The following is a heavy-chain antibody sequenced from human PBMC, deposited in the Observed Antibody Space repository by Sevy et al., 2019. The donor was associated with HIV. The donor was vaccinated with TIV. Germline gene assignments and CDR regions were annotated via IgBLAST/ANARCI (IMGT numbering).Heavy chain of an antibody. CDR1: ECTVSSNY. CDR2: IYSGGST. J-gene: IGHJ6*02. CDR3: AREDIVLGEGNYYGMDV. D-gene: IGHD2-15*01. Sequence: GGSLRLSCAASECTVSSNYMSWVRQAPGKGLEWVSVIYSGGSTYYADSVKGRFTISRDNSQNTVYLQMNSLRAEDTVVYSCAREDIVLGEGNYYGMDVWGQGTTVTVSS. V-gene: IGHV3-53*01.